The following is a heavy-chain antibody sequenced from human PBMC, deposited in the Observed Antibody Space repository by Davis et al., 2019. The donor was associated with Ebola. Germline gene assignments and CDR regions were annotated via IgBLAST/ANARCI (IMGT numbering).Heavy chain of an antibody. CDR2: IYPGDSDT. Sequence: GESLKISCKASGYTFSNNWIGWVRQMPGKGLEWMGIIYPGDSDTRYSPSFQGHITISADKSISTAYLQWSSLKASDTAMYYCASCPYYYYGMDVWGQGTTVTVSS. CDR3: ASCPYYYYGMDV. V-gene: IGHV5-51*01. J-gene: IGHJ6*02. CDR1: GYTFSNNW.